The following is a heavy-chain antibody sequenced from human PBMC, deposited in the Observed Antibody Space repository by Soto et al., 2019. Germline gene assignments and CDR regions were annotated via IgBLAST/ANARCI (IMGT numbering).Heavy chain of an antibody. D-gene: IGHD2-2*01. Sequence: SETLSLTCTVSGGSISSYYWSWIRQPPGKGLEWIGYIYYSGSTNYNPSLKSRVTISVDTSKNQFPLKLSSVTAADTAVYYCARVRGCSSTSCYSFDYWGQGTLVTVSS. V-gene: IGHV4-59*01. J-gene: IGHJ4*02. CDR1: GGSISSYY. CDR3: ARVRGCSSTSCYSFDY. CDR2: IYYSGST.